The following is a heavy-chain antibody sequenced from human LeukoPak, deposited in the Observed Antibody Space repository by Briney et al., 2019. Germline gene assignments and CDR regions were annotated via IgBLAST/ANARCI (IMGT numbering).Heavy chain of an antibody. V-gene: IGHV3-13*04. D-gene: IGHD6-19*01. CDR1: GFTFSSYD. J-gene: IGHJ2*01. CDR2: FGTAGDS. CDR3: ARGGWSHNNWYFDL. Sequence: GGSLRLSCAASGFTFSSYDMHWVRQATGKGLEWVSGFGTAGDSYYPDSVKGRSTISRENAKNSLYLQMNSLRAGDTAVYYCARGGWSHNNWYFDLWGRGTLVTISS.